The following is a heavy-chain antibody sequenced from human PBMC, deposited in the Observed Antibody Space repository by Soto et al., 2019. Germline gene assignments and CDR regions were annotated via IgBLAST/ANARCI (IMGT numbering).Heavy chain of an antibody. J-gene: IGHJ4*02. Sequence: EASVKVSCKASGGSFSNFGISWERQAPGQGLEWMGGIVPVFGRPNNAQRCRRRLTMTADKSTSTLYMELNSLISDDTAVNYCAREGSGNKFWGQVTQITVSS. V-gene: IGHV1-69*06. CDR2: IVPVFGRP. CDR3: AREGSGNKF. CDR1: GGSFSNFG. D-gene: IGHD5-12*01.